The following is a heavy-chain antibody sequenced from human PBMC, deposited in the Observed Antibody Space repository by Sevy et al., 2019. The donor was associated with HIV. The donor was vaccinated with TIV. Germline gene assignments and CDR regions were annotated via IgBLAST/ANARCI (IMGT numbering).Heavy chain of an antibody. V-gene: IGHV3-30-3*01. CDR2: ISYDGSNK. J-gene: IGHJ1*01. D-gene: IGHD1-1*01. CDR3: ALERLSSNVAEYFQN. CDR1: AFTFTSFS. Sequence: GGSLRLSCAASAFTFTSFSTHWVRQAPGKGLEWVATISYDGSNKYYADSVKGRFTISRDNSKNYLYLQMNSLRAEDTAVYCCALERLSSNVAEYFQNWGQGTLVTVSS.